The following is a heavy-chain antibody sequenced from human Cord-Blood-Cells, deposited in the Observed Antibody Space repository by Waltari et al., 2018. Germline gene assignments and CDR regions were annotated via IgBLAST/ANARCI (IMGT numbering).Heavy chain of an antibody. D-gene: IGHD6-13*01. CDR1: GGSISGYY. CDR3: AREIAAAGFDY. Sequence: QVQLQESGPGLVKPSETLSPTCTVSGGSISGYYWSWIRQPPGKGLEWIGYIYYSGSTNYNPSLKSRVTISVDTSKNQFSLKLSSVTAADTAVYYCAREIAAAGFDYWGQGTLVTVSS. CDR2: IYYSGST. J-gene: IGHJ4*02. V-gene: IGHV4-59*01.